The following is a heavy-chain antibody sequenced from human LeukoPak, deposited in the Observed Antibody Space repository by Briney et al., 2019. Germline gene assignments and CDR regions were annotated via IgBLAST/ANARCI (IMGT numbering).Heavy chain of an antibody. CDR2: IYTSGST. V-gene: IGHV4-4*07. J-gene: IGHJ5*02. CDR1: DGSMKSYH. Sequence: SETLSLTCSVSDGSMKSYHWSWIRQPAGKGLEWIGRIYTSGSTDYNPSLMSRVTMSVDTSKNRFSLNLRSVTAADTAVYYCARGRPSDWYRKWFDPWGQGTLVTVSS. CDR3: ARGRPSDWYRKWFDP. D-gene: IGHD6-19*01.